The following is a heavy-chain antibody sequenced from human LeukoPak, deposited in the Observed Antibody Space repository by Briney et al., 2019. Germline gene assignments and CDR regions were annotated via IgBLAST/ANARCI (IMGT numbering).Heavy chain of an antibody. D-gene: IGHD3-22*01. J-gene: IGHJ5*02. CDR2: INPNSGGT. V-gene: IGHV1-2*02. CDR3: AREYYYDSSGPNWFDP. CDR1: GYTFTGYY. Sequence: ASVKVSCKASGYTFTGYYMHWVRQAPGQGLEWVGWINPNSGGTNYAQKFQGRVTMTRDTSISTAYMELSRLRSDDTAVYYCAREYYYDSSGPNWFDPWGQGTLVNVSS.